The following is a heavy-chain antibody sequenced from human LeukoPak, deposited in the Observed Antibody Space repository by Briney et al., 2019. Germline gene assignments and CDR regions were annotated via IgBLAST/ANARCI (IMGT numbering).Heavy chain of an antibody. V-gene: IGHV4-39*01. CDR1: GGSISSSSYY. CDR2: IYYSGST. CDR3: ARVVLGYDFGDRWFDP. J-gene: IGHJ5*02. Sequence: SETLSLTCTVSGGSISSSSYYWGWIRQPPGKGLEWIGSIYYSGSTYYNPSLKSRVTISVDTSKNQFSLKLSSVTAADTAVYYCARVVLGYDFGDRWFDPWGQGTLVTVSS. D-gene: IGHD3-3*01.